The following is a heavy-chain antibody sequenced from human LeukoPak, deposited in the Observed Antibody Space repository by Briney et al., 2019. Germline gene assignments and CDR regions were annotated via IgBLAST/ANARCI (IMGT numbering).Heavy chain of an antibody. J-gene: IGHJ4*02. CDR1: GGSVSSGSYY. D-gene: IGHD2-21*02. Sequence: SETLSLTCTVSGGSVSSGSYYWSWIRQPPGKGLEWIGYTYYSGSTNYNPSLKSRVTISVDTSKNQFSLKLSSVTAADTAVYYCARDRRFCGGDCYSYYFDYWGQGTLVTVSS. CDR2: TYYSGST. CDR3: ARDRRFCGGDCYSYYFDY. V-gene: IGHV4-61*01.